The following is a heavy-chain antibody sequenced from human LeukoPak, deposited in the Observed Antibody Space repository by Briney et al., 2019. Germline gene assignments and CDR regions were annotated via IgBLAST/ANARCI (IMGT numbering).Heavy chain of an antibody. Sequence: ASVKVSCKASGYTFTAYYMYWLRQAPGQGLERVGWINPNSGDTNYAQKFQGRVTMSRDTSISTAYMELDRLTSDDTAVYYCARAVRGSCTASSCYPPYWGQGTLVTVSS. CDR2: INPNSGDT. V-gene: IGHV1-2*02. CDR3: ARAVRGSCTASSCYPPY. D-gene: IGHD2-8*02. J-gene: IGHJ4*02. CDR1: GYTFTAYY.